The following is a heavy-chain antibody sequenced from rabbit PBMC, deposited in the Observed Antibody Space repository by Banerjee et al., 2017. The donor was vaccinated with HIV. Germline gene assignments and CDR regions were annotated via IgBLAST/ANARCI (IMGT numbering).Heavy chain of an antibody. CDR3: ARTYNWDWVGYDL. D-gene: IGHD6-1*01. V-gene: IGHV1S40*01. J-gene: IGHJ3*01. Sequence: QSLEESGGDLVKPGASLTLTCTASGFSLSSGYDLCWVRQAPGKGLEWIACIYTGDGSTYYASWAKDRFTISKTSSTTMTLQMTSLTAADTATYFCARTYNWDWVGYDLWGQGTLVTVS. CDR2: IYTGDGST. CDR1: GFSLSSGYD.